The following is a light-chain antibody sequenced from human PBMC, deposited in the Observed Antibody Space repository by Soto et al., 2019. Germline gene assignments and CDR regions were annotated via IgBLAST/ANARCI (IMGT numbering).Light chain of an antibody. J-gene: IGLJ2*01. CDR1: SSDIGPYNY. Sequence: QSALTQPPSASGSPGQSVTISCTGTSSDIGPYNYVSWYQQHPGKAPKLMIYEVTKRPSGVPDRISGSKSGNTASLTVSGLQAEDEADYYCSSYAGSNNLLFGGGTKLTVL. CDR3: SSYAGSNNLL. CDR2: EVT. V-gene: IGLV2-8*01.